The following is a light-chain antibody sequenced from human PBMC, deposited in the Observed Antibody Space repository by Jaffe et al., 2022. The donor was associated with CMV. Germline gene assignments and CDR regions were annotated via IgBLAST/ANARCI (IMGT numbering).Light chain of an antibody. V-gene: IGKV4-1*01. CDR3: QQYYSITRT. J-gene: IGKJ1*01. Sequence: DIAMTQSPDSLAVSLGERVTINCKSSQSVLYSSNNRDYLAWYQQRPGQPPKLLIYWASTRESGVPDRFSGSGSGTDFTLTISSLQAEDVAVYYCQQYYSITRTFGQGTKVEIK. CDR2: WAS. CDR1: QSVLYSSNNRDY.